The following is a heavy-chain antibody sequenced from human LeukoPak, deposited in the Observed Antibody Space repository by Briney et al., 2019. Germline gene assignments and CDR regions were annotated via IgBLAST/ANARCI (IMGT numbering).Heavy chain of an antibody. Sequence: SETLSLTCTVSGGSISTSSYYWGWVRQPPGKGLEWIGNIFYSGSTYYSPSLKSRVTISLDTSRNQFSLKLNSVTAADTAVYYCARLLGSHINYFDPWGQGTLVTVSS. CDR2: IFYSGST. J-gene: IGHJ5*02. D-gene: IGHD2-21*01. V-gene: IGHV4-39*01. CDR3: ARLLGSHINYFDP. CDR1: GGSISTSSYY.